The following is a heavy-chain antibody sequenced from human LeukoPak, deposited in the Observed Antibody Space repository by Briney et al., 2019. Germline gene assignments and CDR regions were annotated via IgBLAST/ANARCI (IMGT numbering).Heavy chain of an antibody. CDR3: ATDGAGFDT. CDR2: INIGGTNT. CDR1: GFTFNDYY. J-gene: IGHJ5*02. V-gene: IGHV3-11*01. Sequence: GGSLRLSSAASGFTFNDYYMSWIRQAPRKGLEWLSYINIGGTNTHYADSVKGRFTISRDNAKKSLYLEMNNLRAEDTAVYYCATDGAGFDTWGQGVLVTVSS.